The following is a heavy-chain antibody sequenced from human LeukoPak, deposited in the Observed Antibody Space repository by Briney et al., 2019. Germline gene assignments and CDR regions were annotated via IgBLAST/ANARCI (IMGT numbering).Heavy chain of an antibody. CDR1: GGSISSGGYY. V-gene: IGHV4-34*01. J-gene: IGHJ4*02. Sequence: PSETLSLTCAVSGGSISSGGYYWSWIRQPPGKGLEWIGEINHSGSTNYNPSLKSRVTISVDTSKNQFSLKLSSVTAADTAVCYCARGYYDFWSGAHNYFDYWGQGTLVTVSS. CDR2: INHSGST. CDR3: ARGYYDFWSGAHNYFDY. D-gene: IGHD3-3*01.